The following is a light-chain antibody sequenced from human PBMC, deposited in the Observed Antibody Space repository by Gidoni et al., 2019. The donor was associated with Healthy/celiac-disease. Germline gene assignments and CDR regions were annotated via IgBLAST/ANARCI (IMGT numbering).Light chain of an antibody. Sequence: EIVLTQSPGTLSLSPGESATLSCRASQSVSSSYLAWYQQKPGQAPRLLIYGASSRATGIPDRFSGSGSGTDFTLTISRLEPEDFAVYYCSGTFGQGTKVEIK. CDR2: GAS. V-gene: IGKV3-20*01. J-gene: IGKJ1*01. CDR3: SGT. CDR1: QSVSSSY.